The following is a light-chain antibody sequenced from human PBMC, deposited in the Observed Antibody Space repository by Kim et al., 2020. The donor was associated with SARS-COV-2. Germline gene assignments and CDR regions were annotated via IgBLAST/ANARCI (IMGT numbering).Light chain of an antibody. Sequence: QLVLTQSSSASASLGSSVKLTCTLSSGHSSYIIAWHQQQPGKVPRYLMKLEGSGSYNKGSGVPDRFSGSSSGADRYLTISNLQSEDEADYYCETWDSKVFGGGTQLTVL. CDR2: LEGSGSY. CDR3: ETWDSKV. CDR1: SGHSSYI. V-gene: IGLV4-60*03. J-gene: IGLJ3*02.